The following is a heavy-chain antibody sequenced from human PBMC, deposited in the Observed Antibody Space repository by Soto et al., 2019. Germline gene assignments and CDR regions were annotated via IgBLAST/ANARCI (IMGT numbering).Heavy chain of an antibody. CDR2: VYYNGFT. Sequence: QLQLRESGPGLVKPSETLSLTCTVSGGSISSSNYYWAWIRQSPGKGLEWIGSVYYNGFTYYNPSIKSRVTISLDTSTNQFSLKLTSVTAADTAVYYCARMGDFWSGPGELDPWGQGTLVTVSS. CDR3: ARMGDFWSGPGELDP. J-gene: IGHJ5*02. D-gene: IGHD3-3*01. CDR1: GGSISSSNYY. V-gene: IGHV4-39*01.